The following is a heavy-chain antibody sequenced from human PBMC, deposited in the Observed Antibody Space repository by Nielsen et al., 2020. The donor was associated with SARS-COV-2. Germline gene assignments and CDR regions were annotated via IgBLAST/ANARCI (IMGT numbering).Heavy chain of an antibody. J-gene: IGHJ4*02. CDR1: GFTFSDYS. V-gene: IGHV3-21*01. CDR3: ARDSETTMVRANDY. D-gene: IGHD3-10*01. Sequence: GESLKISCAASGFTFSDYSMNWVRQAPGKGLEWVSSISSSSSYIYYANSVKGRFTISRDNAKNSLYLQMNSLRAEDTAVYYCARDSETTMVRANDYWGQGTLVTVSS. CDR2: ISSSSSYI.